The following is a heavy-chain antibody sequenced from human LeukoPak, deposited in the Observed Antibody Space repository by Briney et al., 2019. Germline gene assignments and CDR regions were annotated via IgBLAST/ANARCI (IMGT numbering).Heavy chain of an antibody. D-gene: IGHD4-17*01. CDR3: AIDPNGDYLGAFDL. CDR1: GFTFSNYG. CDR2: ISGRGDRT. J-gene: IGHJ3*01. V-gene: IGHV3-23*01. Sequence: PGGSLRLSCAGSGFTFSNYGMTWVRQAPGKGLEWVLAISGRGDRTRYGESVKGRFTVSRYNSKNTLYLDMTKLRAEDAAVYFCAIDPNGDYLGAFDLWGQGTLVTVSS.